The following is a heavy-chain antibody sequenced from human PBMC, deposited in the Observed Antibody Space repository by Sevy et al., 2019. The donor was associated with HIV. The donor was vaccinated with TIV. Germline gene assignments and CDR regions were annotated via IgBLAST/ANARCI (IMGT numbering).Heavy chain of an antibody. D-gene: IGHD3-22*01. V-gene: IGHV3-23*01. CDR3: AKALNPALESMIEVVLRTLKGFDV. J-gene: IGHJ3*01. Sequence: GGSPRLSCAASGFTFNTHAMTWVRQAPGKGLEWVSVISGPGLSTYYADSVKGRFTISRDNSKNTLYLQMNSLRADDTATYYCAKALNPALESMIEVVLRTLKGFDVWGQGTMVTVSS. CDR1: GFTFNTHA. CDR2: ISGPGLST.